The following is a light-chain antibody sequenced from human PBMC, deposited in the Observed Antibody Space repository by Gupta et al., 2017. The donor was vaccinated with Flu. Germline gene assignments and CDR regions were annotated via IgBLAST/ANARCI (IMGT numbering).Light chain of an antibody. V-gene: IGKV1-33*01. CDR1: QDISNY. Sequence: DIQMTQSPSSLSASVGDRVTITCQASQDISNYLDWYQQKPGRAPKLLIYDASSLESGVPSRFSGSGSGTEFTFTISSLQPEDVGTYYCQQDDNLPLTFGGGTKVEI. J-gene: IGKJ4*01. CDR3: QQDDNLPLT. CDR2: DAS.